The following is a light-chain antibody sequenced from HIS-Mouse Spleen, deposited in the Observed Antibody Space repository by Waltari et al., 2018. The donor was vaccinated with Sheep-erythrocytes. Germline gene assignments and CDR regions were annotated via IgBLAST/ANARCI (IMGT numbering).Light chain of an antibody. Sequence: QSALTQPRSVSGSPGQSVTISCTGTSSDVGGYNYVSWYQQPPGKAPKLMIYEGSKRPSGVSNRFSGSKSGNTASLTISGLQAEDEADYYCCSYAGSSTPWVFGGGTKLTVL. V-gene: IGLV2-23*01. J-gene: IGLJ3*02. CDR1: SSDVGGYNY. CDR2: EGS. CDR3: CSYAGSSTPWV.